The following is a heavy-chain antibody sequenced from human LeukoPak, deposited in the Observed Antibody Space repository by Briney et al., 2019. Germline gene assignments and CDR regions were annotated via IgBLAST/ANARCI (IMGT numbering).Heavy chain of an antibody. CDR2: ISSSSSTI. J-gene: IGHJ4*02. D-gene: IGHD4/OR15-4a*01. CDR1: GFTFSSYS. Sequence: PGGSLRLSCAASGFTFSSYSMNWVRQAPGKGLEWVSYISSSSSTIYYADSVKGRFTISRDNAKNSLYLQMNSLRAEDTAVYYCARDRTLVSVFLFDYWGQGTLVTVSS. V-gene: IGHV3-48*01. CDR3: ARDRTLVSVFLFDY.